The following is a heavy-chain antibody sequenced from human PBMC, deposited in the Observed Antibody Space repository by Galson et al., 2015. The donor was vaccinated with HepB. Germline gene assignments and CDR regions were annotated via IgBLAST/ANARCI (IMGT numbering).Heavy chain of an antibody. Sequence: SLRLSCAASGFTFSSYGMHWVRQAPGKGLEWVAVISYDGSNTYYADSVKGRFTISRDNSKNTLYLQMNSLRAEDTAVYYCAKVQEGSSGWFYYYYYYGMDVWGQGTTVTVSS. CDR2: ISYDGSNT. D-gene: IGHD6-19*01. V-gene: IGHV3-30*18. J-gene: IGHJ6*02. CDR1: GFTFSSYG. CDR3: AKVQEGSSGWFYYYYYYGMDV.